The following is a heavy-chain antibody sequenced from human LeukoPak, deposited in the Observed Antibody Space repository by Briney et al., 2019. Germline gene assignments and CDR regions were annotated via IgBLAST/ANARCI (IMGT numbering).Heavy chain of an antibody. CDR3: ARASNQYYYGSGSYYYDY. Sequence: SETLSPTCAVYGGSFSGYYWSWIRQPPGKGLEWIGEINHSGSTNYNPSLKSRVTISVDTSKNQFSLKLSSVTAADTAVYYCARASNQYYYGSGSYYYDYWGQGTLVTVSS. CDR1: GGSFSGYY. V-gene: IGHV4-34*01. CDR2: INHSGST. D-gene: IGHD3-10*01. J-gene: IGHJ4*02.